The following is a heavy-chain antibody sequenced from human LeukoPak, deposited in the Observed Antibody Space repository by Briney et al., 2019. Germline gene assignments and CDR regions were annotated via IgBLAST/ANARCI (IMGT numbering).Heavy chain of an antibody. J-gene: IGHJ4*02. D-gene: IGHD5-18*01. V-gene: IGHV4-39*07. CDR3: ARDLGGYNYGYSFDY. CDR2: ISYSGST. CDR1: GGSFSSGTYY. Sequence: SETLSLTCTVSGGSFSSGTYYWGWIRQPPGKGLEWIGSISYSGSTYYIPSLQSRVTMSVDTSKNQFSLKLFSVTAADTAVYYCARDLGGYNYGYSFDYWGQGTLVTVSS.